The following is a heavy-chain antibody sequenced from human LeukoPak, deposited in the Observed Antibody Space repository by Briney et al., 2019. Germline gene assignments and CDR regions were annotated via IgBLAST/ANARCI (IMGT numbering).Heavy chain of an antibody. CDR2: INSDGSST. J-gene: IGHJ4*02. CDR3: ARDDHPYYFDY. CDR1: GFTFSSYW. Sequence: GASLRLSCAAAGFTFSSYWMHWVRQAPGKGLVWVSRINSDGSSTSYADSVKGRFTISRDNAKNTLYLQMNSLRAEDTAVYYCARDDHPYYFDYWGQGTLVTVSS. V-gene: IGHV3-74*01.